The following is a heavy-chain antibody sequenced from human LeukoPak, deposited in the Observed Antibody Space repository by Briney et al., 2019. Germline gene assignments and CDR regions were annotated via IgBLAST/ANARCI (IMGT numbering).Heavy chain of an antibody. CDR2: IYPGDSDT. J-gene: IGHJ3*02. CDR3: AVSGPLKPNGAFYI. Sequence: GECLKISCKGSRYSFTSYWIGWVRQMPGKGLEWMGIIYPGDSDTRYSPSFQGQVTISADKSISTAYLQWSSMKASDTAMYYCAVSGPLKPNGAFYIWVQGTMVTVSS. V-gene: IGHV5-51*01. D-gene: IGHD3-10*01. CDR1: RYSFTSYW.